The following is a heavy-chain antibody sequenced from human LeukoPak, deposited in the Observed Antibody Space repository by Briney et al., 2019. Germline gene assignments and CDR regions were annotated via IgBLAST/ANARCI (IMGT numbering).Heavy chain of an antibody. J-gene: IGHJ3*02. CDR3: ARENWNYADAFDI. Sequence: GASVKVSCKASGYTFSSYDINWVRQATGQGLEWMGWMNPNSGNRGYAQKFQGRVTITTNTSISTAYMELSSLRSEDTAVYYCARENWNYADAFDIWGQGTMVTVSS. CDR2: MNPNSGNR. CDR1: GYTFSSYD. D-gene: IGHD1-7*01. V-gene: IGHV1-8*03.